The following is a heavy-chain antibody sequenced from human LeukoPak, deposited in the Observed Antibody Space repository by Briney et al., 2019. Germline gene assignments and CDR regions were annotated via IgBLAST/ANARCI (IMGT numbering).Heavy chain of an antibody. D-gene: IGHD3-9*01. Sequence: SETLSLTCAVYGGSFSGYYWSWIRQPPGKGLEWIGEINHSGSTNYNPSLKSRVTISVDTSKNQFSLKLSSVTAADTAVYSCARGDYDILTGYYNRADYWGQGTLVTVSS. CDR1: GGSFSGYY. J-gene: IGHJ4*02. CDR2: INHSGST. V-gene: IGHV4-34*01. CDR3: ARGDYDILTGYYNRADY.